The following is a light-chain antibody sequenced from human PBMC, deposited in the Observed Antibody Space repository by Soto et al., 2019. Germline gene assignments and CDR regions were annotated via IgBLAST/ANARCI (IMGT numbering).Light chain of an antibody. CDR3: QQYNIWRSIT. Sequence: DIVMTQSPATLSVSPGERATLSCRASQSVSSNLAWYQQIPGQAPRLLIYDASTRATGIPARFSGSGSGTEFTLTISSLQSEDFAVYYCQQYNIWRSITFGPGTRLEIK. CDR2: DAS. V-gene: IGKV3-15*01. CDR1: QSVSSN. J-gene: IGKJ5*01.